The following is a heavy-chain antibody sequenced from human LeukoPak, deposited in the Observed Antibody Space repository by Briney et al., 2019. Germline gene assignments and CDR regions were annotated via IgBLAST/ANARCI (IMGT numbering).Heavy chain of an antibody. CDR2: INPSGGST. J-gene: IGHJ4*02. D-gene: IGHD3-22*01. Sequence: ASVKVSCKASGYTFTSYYIHWVRQAPGQGLEWMGIINPSGGSTSYAQKFQGRVTITTDESTSTAYMELSSLRSEDTAVYYCARVGGLGGYDSSGYPGSWGQGTLVTVSS. CDR1: GYTFTSYY. CDR3: ARVGGLGGYDSSGYPGS. V-gene: IGHV1-46*01.